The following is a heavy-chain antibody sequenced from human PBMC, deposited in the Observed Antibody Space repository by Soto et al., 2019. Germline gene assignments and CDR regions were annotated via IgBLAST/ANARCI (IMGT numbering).Heavy chain of an antibody. Sequence: GGSLRLSCAASGFTFSSYAMHWVRQAPGKGLEWVAVISYDGSNKYYADSVKGRFTISRDNSKNTLYLQMNSLRDEDTAVYYCAREGSTDSSGWYLDYWGQGTLVTVSS. J-gene: IGHJ4*02. V-gene: IGHV3-30-3*01. D-gene: IGHD6-19*01. CDR1: GFTFSSYA. CDR3: AREGSTDSSGWYLDY. CDR2: ISYDGSNK.